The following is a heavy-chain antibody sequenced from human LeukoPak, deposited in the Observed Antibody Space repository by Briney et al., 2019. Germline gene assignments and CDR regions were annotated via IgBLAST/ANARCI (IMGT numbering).Heavy chain of an antibody. V-gene: IGHV1-58*01. CDR1: GFTFTSSA. CDR2: IVVGSGNT. CDR3: ARDRPISSGWDD. D-gene: IGHD6-19*01. Sequence: SVKVSCKASGFTFTSSAVQWVRQARGQRLEWIGWIVVGSGNTNYAQKFQERVTITRDMSTSTAYMELSSLRSEDTAVYYCARDRPISSGWDDWGQGTLVTVSS. J-gene: IGHJ4*02.